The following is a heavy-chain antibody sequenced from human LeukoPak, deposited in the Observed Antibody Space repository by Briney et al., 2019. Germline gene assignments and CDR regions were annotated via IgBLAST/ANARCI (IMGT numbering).Heavy chain of an antibody. D-gene: IGHD5-12*01. V-gene: IGHV7-4-1*02. CDR3: AREGYSGHDYAFDI. CDR1: GYTFASFA. Sequence: GASVKVSCKASGYTFASFAMNWVRQAPGQGLEWMGWINTNTGNPTYAQGFTGRFVFSLDTSVSTAYLQISSPKAEDTAVYYCAREGYSGHDYAFDIWGQGTMVTVSS. CDR2: INTNTGNP. J-gene: IGHJ3*02.